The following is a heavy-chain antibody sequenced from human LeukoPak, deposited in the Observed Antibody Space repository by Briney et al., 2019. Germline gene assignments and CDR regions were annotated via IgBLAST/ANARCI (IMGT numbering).Heavy chain of an antibody. D-gene: IGHD2-15*01. CDR1: GYTFTDYY. CDR3: SRDSGYCSGGSCWYFDF. CDR2: INPHSGGT. V-gene: IGHV1-2*02. Sequence: GASVKVSCKASGYTFTDYYMHWVRQAPGQGLEWMGWINPHSGGTDHAQKFQGRVTMTRDTSISTAYMELSRLRSDDTAVYYCSRDSGYCSGGSCWYFDFWGQGTLVTVSA. J-gene: IGHJ4*02.